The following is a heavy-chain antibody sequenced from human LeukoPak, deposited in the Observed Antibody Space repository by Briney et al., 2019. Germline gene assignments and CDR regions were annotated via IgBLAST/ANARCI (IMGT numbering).Heavy chain of an antibody. CDR3: ASDPLSSSSFDY. J-gene: IGHJ4*02. CDR1: GFNFDDYT. D-gene: IGHD6-13*01. Sequence: PGGSLRLSCAASGFNFDDYTMHWVRQAPGKGLEWVCRSSTTIYYADSVKGRFTISRDNAKNSLYLQMNSLRAEDTAVYYCASDPLSSSSFDYWGQGTLVTVSS. V-gene: IGHV3-48*01. CDR2: RSSTTI.